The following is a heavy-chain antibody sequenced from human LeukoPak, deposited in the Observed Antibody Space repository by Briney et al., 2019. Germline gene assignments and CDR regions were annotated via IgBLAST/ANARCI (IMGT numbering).Heavy chain of an antibody. Sequence: ASVKVSCKASGYTFTSTEIMWVRQATGQGLEWMGWMNPNSGDTGYAQKFQGRVTMTTDTSTSTAYMELRSLRSDDTAVYYCARVPANTAMVDYWGQGTLVTVSS. V-gene: IGHV1-8*01. D-gene: IGHD5-18*01. CDR3: ARVPANTAMVDY. CDR1: GYTFTSTE. CDR2: MNPNSGDT. J-gene: IGHJ4*02.